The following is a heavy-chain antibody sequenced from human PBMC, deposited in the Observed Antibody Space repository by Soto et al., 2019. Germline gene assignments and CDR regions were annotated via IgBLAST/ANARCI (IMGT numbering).Heavy chain of an antibody. J-gene: IGHJ4*01. Sequence: EVELVESGGGLVKPGGSLTLSCAASGFSFKNAWMNWVRQAPGKGLEWVGRIKNKNDGGTTDYAAFVKGRFTISRDASENTLYLHMNGLKTKDTGVYFCTGLWFGEIYNYWGQGSLVTVSS. CDR3: TGLWFGEIYNY. CDR1: GFSFKNAW. CDR2: IKNKNDGGTT. V-gene: IGHV3-15*07. D-gene: IGHD3-10*01.